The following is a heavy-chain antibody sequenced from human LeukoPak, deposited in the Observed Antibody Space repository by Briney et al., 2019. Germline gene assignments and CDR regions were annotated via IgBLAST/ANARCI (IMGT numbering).Heavy chain of an antibody. J-gene: IGHJ3*01. CDR1: AYSFSTYW. Sequence: GESQKISCQGSAYSFSTYWIAWVRQMPGKGLESMGVIYLRDSDTRYGPSFQGQVTISADKSIRTAYLQWSSLKASDTAMYYCVSGWYSRSHDASDVWGRGTMVTVSS. CDR2: IYLRDSDT. D-gene: IGHD1-26*01. CDR3: VSGWYSRSHDASDV. V-gene: IGHV5-51*01.